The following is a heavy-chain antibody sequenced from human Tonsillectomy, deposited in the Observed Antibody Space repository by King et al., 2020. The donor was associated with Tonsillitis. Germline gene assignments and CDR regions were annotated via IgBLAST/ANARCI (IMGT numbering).Heavy chain of an antibody. CDR2: IVFVSGNT. D-gene: IGHD2-8*02. V-gene: IGHV1-58*01. CDR3: AAVSTGGYDHGMDV. Sequence: QLVQSGPEVKKPGPSVKVSCKASGFTFTSSAVQWVRQARGQRLEWIGWIVFVSGNTNYAQKFQERVTITRDMSTSTAYMELSSLRTEDTAVYYCAAVSTGGYDHGMDVWGQGTTVTVSS. CDR1: GFTFTSSA. J-gene: IGHJ6*02.